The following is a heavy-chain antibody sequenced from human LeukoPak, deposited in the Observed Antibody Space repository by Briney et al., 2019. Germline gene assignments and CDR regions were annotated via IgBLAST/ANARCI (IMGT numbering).Heavy chain of an antibody. CDR1: GGSFSGYY. J-gene: IGHJ4*02. Sequence: SETLSLTCAVYGGSFSGYYWSWIRQPPGRGLEWIGEINHSGSTNSNSSLKSRVTISVDTSKNHFSLKLSSVTAADTAVYYCARRDYYDSGSSYGRAAAFSYFDYWGQGTLVTVSS. CDR3: ARRDYYDSGSSYGRAAAFSYFDY. V-gene: IGHV4-34*01. D-gene: IGHD3-10*01. CDR2: INHSGST.